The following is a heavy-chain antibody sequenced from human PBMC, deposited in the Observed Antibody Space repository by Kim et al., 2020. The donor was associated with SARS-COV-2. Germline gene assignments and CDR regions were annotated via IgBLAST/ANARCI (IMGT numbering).Heavy chain of an antibody. Sequence: GGSLRLSCTASGFTFTNYWIHWVRQIPGKGPVWISSVGGDGGSRYYAGSVKGRFTTSRDNAKSMVYLQMNSLRVDDTAIYYCTSIFEYWCQGALVTVSS. V-gene: IGHV3-74*01. CDR2: VGGDGGSR. D-gene: IGHD3-3*02. CDR3: TSIFEY. CDR1: GFTFTNYW. J-gene: IGHJ4*02.